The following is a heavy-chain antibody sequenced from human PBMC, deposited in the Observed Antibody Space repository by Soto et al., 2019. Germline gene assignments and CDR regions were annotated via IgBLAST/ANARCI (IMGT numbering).Heavy chain of an antibody. J-gene: IGHJ6*02. Sequence: SQTLSLTCAISGDSVSSNSAAWNWIRQSPSRGLEWLGRTYYRSKWYNDYAVSVKSRITINPDTSKNQFSLQLNSVTPEDTAVYYCAATYCSGGSCPGGMDVWGQGTTVTVSS. CDR3: AATYCSGGSCPGGMDV. V-gene: IGHV6-1*01. CDR2: TYYRSKWYN. CDR1: GDSVSSNSAA. D-gene: IGHD2-15*01.